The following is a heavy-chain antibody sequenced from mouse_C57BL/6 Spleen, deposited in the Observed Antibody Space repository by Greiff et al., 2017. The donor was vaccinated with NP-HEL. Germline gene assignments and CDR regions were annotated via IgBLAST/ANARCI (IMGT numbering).Heavy chain of an antibody. D-gene: IGHD2-3*01. CDR2: IDPETGGT. V-gene: IGHV1-15*01. CDR3: TRSDGYSLYYFDY. Sequence: QVQLKQSGAELVRPGASVTLSCKASGYTFTDYEMHWVKQTPVHGLEWIGAIDPETGGTAYNQKFKGKAILTADKSSSTAYMELRSLTSEDSAVYYGTRSDGYSLYYFDYWGQGTTLTVSS. CDR1: GYTFTDYE. J-gene: IGHJ2*01.